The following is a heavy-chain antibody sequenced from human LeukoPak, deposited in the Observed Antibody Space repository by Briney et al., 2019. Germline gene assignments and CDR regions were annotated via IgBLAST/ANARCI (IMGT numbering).Heavy chain of an antibody. CDR3: ARCPGLRYFDWLHNWFDP. V-gene: IGHV1-69*01. CDR1: GGTFSSYA. D-gene: IGHD3-9*01. CDR2: IIPIFGTA. Sequence: SVKVSCKASGGTFSSYAISWVRQAPGQGLEWMGGIIPIFGTANYAQKFQGRVTITADESTGTAYMELSSLRSEDTAVYYCARCPGLRYFDWLHNWFDPWGQGTLVTVSS. J-gene: IGHJ5*02.